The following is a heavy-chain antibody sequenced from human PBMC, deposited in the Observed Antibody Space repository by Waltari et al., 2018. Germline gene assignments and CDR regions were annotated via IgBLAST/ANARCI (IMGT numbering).Heavy chain of an antibody. CDR3: TTAIVVGSIKIGY. Sequence: EAQLVESGGGLVQPGGSLKLSCAASGFVFNESPMHWVRQTSGKGLEWVGRIRSKNNDYETTYAASVKDRFFVSRDDSKNVAYLQMSSLRIEDTAVYFCTTAIVVGSIKIGYWGQGALVTVSS. CDR2: IRSKNNDYET. J-gene: IGHJ4*02. CDR1: GFVFNESP. D-gene: IGHD2-21*01. V-gene: IGHV3-73*02.